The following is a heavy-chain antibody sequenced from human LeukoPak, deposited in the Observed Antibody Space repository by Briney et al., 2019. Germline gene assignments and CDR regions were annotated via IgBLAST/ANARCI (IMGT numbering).Heavy chain of an antibody. Sequence: SETLSLTCTVSGGSISSYYWSWIRQPPGKGLEWIGYIYYSGSTNYNPSLKSRVTISVDTSKNQFSLKLSFVTAADTAVYYCARDGYYGSGKFDPWGQGTLVTVSS. D-gene: IGHD3-10*01. J-gene: IGHJ5*02. V-gene: IGHV4-59*12. CDR1: GGSISSYY. CDR3: ARDGYYGSGKFDP. CDR2: IYYSGST.